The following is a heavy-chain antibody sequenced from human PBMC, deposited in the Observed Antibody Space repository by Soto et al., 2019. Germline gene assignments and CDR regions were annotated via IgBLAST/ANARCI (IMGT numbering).Heavy chain of an antibody. CDR3: AADEAAAAYYYYGMDV. CDR2: IVVGSGNT. D-gene: IGHD6-13*01. J-gene: IGHJ6*02. V-gene: IGHV1-58*01. Sequence: SVKVSCKASGFTFTSSAVQWVRQARGQRLEWIGWIVVGSGNTNYAQKFQERVTITRDMSTSTAYMELSSLRSEDTAVYYCAADEAAAAYYYYGMDVWGQGTTVTVSS. CDR1: GFTFTSSA.